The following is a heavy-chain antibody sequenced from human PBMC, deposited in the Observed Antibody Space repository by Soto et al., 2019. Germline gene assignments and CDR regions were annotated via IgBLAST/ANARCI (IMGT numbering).Heavy chain of an antibody. Sequence: SETLSLTCTVSGGSIGSYSCSWIRQPAGKGLEWIGRIHSSGRTNYNPTLNSRVRMSVDTSKNQFSLKLSSVTDADTAVYYCAREGGYDSSGQYRKWFDPWGQGTQVTVS. CDR1: GGSIGSYS. V-gene: IGHV4-4*07. CDR3: AREGGYDSSGQYRKWFDP. J-gene: IGHJ5*02. CDR2: IHSSGRT. D-gene: IGHD3-22*01.